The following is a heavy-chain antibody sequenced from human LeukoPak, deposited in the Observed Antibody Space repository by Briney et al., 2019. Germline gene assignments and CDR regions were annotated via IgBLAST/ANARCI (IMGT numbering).Heavy chain of an antibody. CDR3: ATLDGRNSYYDFWTGRNWFDP. V-gene: IGHV4-34*01. J-gene: IGHJ5*02. CDR2: TKHSEST. Sequence: SETLSLTCAVYGGSFSDYYWSWIRQSPGKGLEWIGEIKSTGTTNWIGETKHSESTNYNPSLKSRVTMSVDTSKNQFSLKLTSVTAADTAVYHCATLDGRNSYYDFWTGRNWFDPWGQGTLVIVSS. CDR1: GGSFSDYY. D-gene: IGHD3-3*01.